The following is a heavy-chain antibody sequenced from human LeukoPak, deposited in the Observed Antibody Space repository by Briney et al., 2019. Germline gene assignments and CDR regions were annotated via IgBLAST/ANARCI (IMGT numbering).Heavy chain of an antibody. Sequence: GESLKISCKGSGYSITSYWIGWGRQMAGKGLEWMGIIYPGDCNTRYNPSSQGQVTISAAKSISTAYLQWSSLKTSDTAMYYWARLGSNWREFDYWGQGTLVTVSS. CDR1: GYSITSYW. V-gene: IGHV5-51*01. CDR2: IYPGDCNT. D-gene: IGHD1-1*01. J-gene: IGHJ4*02. CDR3: ARLGSNWREFDY.